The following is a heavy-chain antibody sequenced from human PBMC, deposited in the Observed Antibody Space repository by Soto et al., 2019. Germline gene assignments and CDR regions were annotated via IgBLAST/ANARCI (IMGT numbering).Heavy chain of an antibody. D-gene: IGHD3-9*01. V-gene: IGHV3-33*01. J-gene: IGHJ4*02. CDR3: ARDKGLRYFDPDY. CDR1: GFTFSSYG. Sequence: PGGSLRLSCAASGFTFSSYGMHWVRQAPGKGLEWVAVIWYDGSKKYYADSMEGRFNISRDNSKNTLHLQMNSLRAEDTAVYYCARDKGLRYFDPDYWGQGTLVTVSS. CDR2: IWYDGSKK.